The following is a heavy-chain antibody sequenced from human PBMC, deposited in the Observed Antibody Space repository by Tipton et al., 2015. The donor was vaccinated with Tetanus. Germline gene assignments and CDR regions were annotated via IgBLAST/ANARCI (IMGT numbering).Heavy chain of an antibody. CDR3: SRDPNVDVVVVEPYDAFDI. Sequence: SLRLSCTGSGFTFGDFAVSWLRQAPGKGLEWLSFIETNARGGATRYAASVQDRFTISRDDSKSVAYLQMNSLKTEDTAVYYCSRDPNVDVVVVEPYDAFDIWGQGTMVTVSS. CDR1: GFTFGDFA. V-gene: IGHV3-49*03. J-gene: IGHJ3*02. CDR2: IETNARGGAT. D-gene: IGHD2-15*01.